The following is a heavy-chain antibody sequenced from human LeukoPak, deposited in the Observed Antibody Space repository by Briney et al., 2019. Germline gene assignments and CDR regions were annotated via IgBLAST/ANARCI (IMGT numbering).Heavy chain of an antibody. D-gene: IGHD1-26*01. CDR1: GYTFTSYY. V-gene: IGHV1-46*01. CDR2: INPSGGST. J-gene: IGHJ4*02. Sequence: ASVKVSCKASGYTFTSYYVHWVRQAPGQGLEWMGIINPSGGSTSYAQKFQGRVTMTRDMSTSTVYMELSSLRSEDTAVYYCARSAHSGSYFDYWGQGTLVTVSS. CDR3: ARSAHSGSYFDY.